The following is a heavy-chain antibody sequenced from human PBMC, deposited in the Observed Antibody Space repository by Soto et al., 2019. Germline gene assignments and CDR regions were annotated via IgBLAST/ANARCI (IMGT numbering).Heavy chain of an antibody. V-gene: IGHV3-30-3*01. CDR1: GFTFSSYS. CDR2: ISYDGSNK. J-gene: IGHJ4*02. D-gene: IGHD1-26*01. Sequence: QVQLVESGRGVVQPGRSLRLSCAASGFTFSSYSMQWVRQAPGKGLEWVAVISYDGSNKYYADSVKGRFTISRDNSKNTRYPQLNSLRAEDTAVYYCARVREWERRGALGYWGQGTLVTVSS. CDR3: ARVREWERRGALGY.